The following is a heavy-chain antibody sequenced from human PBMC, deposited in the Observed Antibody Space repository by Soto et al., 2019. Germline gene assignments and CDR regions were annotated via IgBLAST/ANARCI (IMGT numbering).Heavy chain of an antibody. Sequence: SVKVSCKASGGTFSSYAISWVRQAPGQGLEWMGGIIPIFGTANYAQKFQGRVTITADESTSTAYMELSSLRSEDTAVYYCAGYFINRYYYYYYGMDVWGQGTTVTVSS. CDR2: IIPIFGTA. J-gene: IGHJ6*02. CDR3: AGYFINRYYYYYYGMDV. CDR1: GGTFSSYA. V-gene: IGHV1-69*13. D-gene: IGHD3-16*02.